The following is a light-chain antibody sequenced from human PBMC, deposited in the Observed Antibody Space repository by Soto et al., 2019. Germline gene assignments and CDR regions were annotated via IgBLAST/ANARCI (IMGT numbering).Light chain of an antibody. Sequence: QSVLTQPASVSGSPGQSITISCTGKSSDVGGYNYVSWYQQHPGKAPKFMIYDVSNRPSGVSNRFSGSKSGNTASLTISGLQAEDEADYYCSSYTTSNTRQIVFGTGTKVTVL. CDR3: SSYTTSNTRQIV. V-gene: IGLV2-14*01. J-gene: IGLJ1*01. CDR2: DVS. CDR1: SSDVGGYNY.